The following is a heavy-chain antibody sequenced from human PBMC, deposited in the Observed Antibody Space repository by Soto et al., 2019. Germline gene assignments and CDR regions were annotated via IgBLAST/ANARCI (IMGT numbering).Heavy chain of an antibody. CDR3: AKDRQPDGIWTFDL. D-gene: IGHD3-9*01. V-gene: IGHV3-23*03. J-gene: IGHJ4*02. CDR1: GFTFSTYT. Sequence: EAPLLESGGQLVQPGGSLRLSCAASGFTFSTYTMNWFRQAPGKGLEWVAGIFPGGSTYYANSVKGRFTISRDHSQSSVFLQMSSLRDEDTAVYYFAKDRQPDGIWTFDLWGQGTLVTVSS. CDR2: IFPGGST.